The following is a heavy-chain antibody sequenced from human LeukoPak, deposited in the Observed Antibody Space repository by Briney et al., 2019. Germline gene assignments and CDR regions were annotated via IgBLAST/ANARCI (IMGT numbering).Heavy chain of an antibody. V-gene: IGHV1-18*01. CDR1: GYTFTSYG. J-gene: IGHJ4*02. CDR3: ARDTSDYYDSSGVDY. D-gene: IGHD3-22*01. Sequence: ASVKVSCKASGYTFTSYGTSWVRQAPGQGLEWMGWISAYNGNTNYAQKLQGRVTMTTDTSTSTAHMELRSLRSDDTAVYYCARDTSDYYDSSGVDYWGQGTLVTVSS. CDR2: ISAYNGNT.